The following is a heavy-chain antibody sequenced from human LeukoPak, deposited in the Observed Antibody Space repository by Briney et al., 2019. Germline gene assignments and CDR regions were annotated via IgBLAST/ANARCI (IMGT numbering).Heavy chain of an antibody. Sequence: GRSLRLSCAASGFTFSSYSMNWVRQAPGKGLEWVSYISSSSSTIYYADSVKGRFTISRDNAKNSLYLQMNRLRDEDTAVYYCARDTYYYGSGSYGYWGQGTLVTVSS. V-gene: IGHV3-48*02. CDR2: ISSSSSTI. CDR1: GFTFSSYS. CDR3: ARDTYYYGSGSYGY. D-gene: IGHD3-10*01. J-gene: IGHJ4*02.